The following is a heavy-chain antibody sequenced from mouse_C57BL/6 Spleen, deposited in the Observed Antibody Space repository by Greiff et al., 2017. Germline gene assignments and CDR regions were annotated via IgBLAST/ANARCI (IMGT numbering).Heavy chain of an antibody. CDR1: GFTFSDYY. CDR2: INYDGSST. V-gene: IGHV5-16*01. Sequence: DVKLVESEGGLVQPGSSMKLSCTASGFTFSDYYMAWVRQVPEKGLEWVANINYDGSSTYYLDSLKSRFIISRDNAKNILYLQMSRLKSEDTASYYCARGASLYAMDYWGQGTSVTVSS. CDR3: ARGASLYAMDY. D-gene: IGHD6-2*01. J-gene: IGHJ4*01.